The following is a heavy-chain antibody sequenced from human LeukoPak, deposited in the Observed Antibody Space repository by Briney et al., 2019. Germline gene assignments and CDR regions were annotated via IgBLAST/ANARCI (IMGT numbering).Heavy chain of an antibody. V-gene: IGHV3-9*01. CDR1: GFTFDDFG. CDR3: VKDLGSSIRNPTFDY. D-gene: IGHD2-2*01. CDR2: ISWNSGTI. Sequence: GGSLRLSCAASGFTFDDFGMHWVRQGPGKGLEWVSGISWNSGTIGYADSVKGRFTISRDNAKNSLYLQMKSLRAEGTALYYCVKDLGSSIRNPTFDYWGQGTLVTVSS. J-gene: IGHJ4*02.